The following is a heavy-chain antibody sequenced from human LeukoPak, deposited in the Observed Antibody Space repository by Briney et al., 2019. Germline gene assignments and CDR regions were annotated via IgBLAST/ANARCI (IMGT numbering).Heavy chain of an antibody. CDR3: ARDYYDSSGYDALDY. D-gene: IGHD3-22*01. CDR1: GFTFSSYG. V-gene: IGHV3-33*01. CDR2: IWYDGSNK. J-gene: IGHJ4*02. Sequence: GGSLRLSCAASGFTFSSYGMHWVRQAPGKGLEWVAVIWYDGSNKYYADSVKGRFTISRDNSNNTLYLQMNSLRAEDTAVYYCARDYYDSSGYDALDYWGQGTLVTVSS.